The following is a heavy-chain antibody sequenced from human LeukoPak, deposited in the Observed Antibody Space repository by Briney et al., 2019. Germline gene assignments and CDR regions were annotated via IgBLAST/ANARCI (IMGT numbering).Heavy chain of an antibody. CDR1: GFTFRSHA. V-gene: IGHV3-23*01. Sequence: PGGSLRLSCVVSGFTFRSHAMTWVRQGPGKGLEWVSGISASGYNTNYADSVKGRFTISRDNSKNTLYLQMNNLRAEDTAVYYCARDLTQWPNARSTLGDWGQGTLVTVSS. D-gene: IGHD6-19*01. CDR3: ARDLTQWPNARSTLGD. CDR2: ISASGYNT. J-gene: IGHJ4*02.